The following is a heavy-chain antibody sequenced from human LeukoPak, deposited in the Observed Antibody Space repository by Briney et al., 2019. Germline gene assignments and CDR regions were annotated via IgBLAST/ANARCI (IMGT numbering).Heavy chain of an antibody. CDR1: GYTFTTYS. CDR2: INPNPGGT. CDR3: ARGGGSSHFDS. V-gene: IGHV1-2*02. D-gene: IGHD2-15*01. J-gene: IGHJ4*02. Sequence: ASVKVSCKASGYTFTTYSFHWVRQAPGQGLEWMGWINPNPGGTNYAQKFQGRVTMTSDTSVSTAHVDLNRLGSDDTAVYYCARGGGSSHFDSWGQGSLVIVSS.